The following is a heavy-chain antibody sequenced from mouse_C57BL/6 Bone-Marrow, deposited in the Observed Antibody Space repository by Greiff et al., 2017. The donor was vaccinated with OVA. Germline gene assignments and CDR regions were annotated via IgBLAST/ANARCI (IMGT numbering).Heavy chain of an antibody. CDR1: GFSLTSYG. Sequence: QVQLKESGPGLVQPSQSLSITCTVSGFSLTSYGVHWVRQSPGKGLEWLGVIWSGGSTDYNAAFISRLSISKDNSKSQVFFKMNSLQADDTAIYYCARNSRNWFAYWGQGTLVTVSA. CDR2: IWSGGST. CDR3: ARNSRNWFAY. V-gene: IGHV2-2*01. J-gene: IGHJ3*01.